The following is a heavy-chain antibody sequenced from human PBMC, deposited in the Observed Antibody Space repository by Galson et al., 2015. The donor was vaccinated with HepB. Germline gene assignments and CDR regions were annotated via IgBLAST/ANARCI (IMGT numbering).Heavy chain of an antibody. CDR1: GFTFSSYA. V-gene: IGHV3-23*01. CDR2: ISGSGGST. Sequence: SLRLSCAASGFTFSSYAMSWVRQAPGKGLEWVSAISGSGGSTYYADSVKGRFTISRDNSKNTLYLQMNSLRAEDTAVYYCAKDGDYYDSSGYYLRGRSPNMDVWGKGTTVTVSS. J-gene: IGHJ6*03. CDR3: AKDGDYYDSSGYYLRGRSPNMDV. D-gene: IGHD3-22*01.